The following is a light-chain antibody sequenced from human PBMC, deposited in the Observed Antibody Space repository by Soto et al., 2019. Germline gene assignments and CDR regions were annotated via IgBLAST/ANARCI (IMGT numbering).Light chain of an antibody. CDR2: AAS. CDR1: ETISTF. Sequence: DIQLTQSPSSLSASVGDRVTMTCRASETISTFLNWYQHKPGKAPRLLISAASRLQSGVPPRFSGGGSGTEFTLTIKSLRPEDFASYYCQQSYSSSPITFGPGTRLEIK. V-gene: IGKV1-39*01. J-gene: IGKJ5*01. CDR3: QQSYSSSPIT.